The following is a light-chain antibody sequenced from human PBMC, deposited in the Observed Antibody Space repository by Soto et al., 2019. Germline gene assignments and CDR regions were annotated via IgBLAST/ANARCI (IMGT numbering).Light chain of an antibody. Sequence: DIQMTQSPSSLSASVGDRVTVTCRASQGISSYLAWYQQKPGKVPKLLIYAASTLQPGVPSRFSGSGSGTDFTLTIRSLQPEDVATYYCQKYDSAASLTFGGGTKVEIK. J-gene: IGKJ4*01. V-gene: IGKV1-27*01. CDR3: QKYDSAASLT. CDR1: QGISSY. CDR2: AAS.